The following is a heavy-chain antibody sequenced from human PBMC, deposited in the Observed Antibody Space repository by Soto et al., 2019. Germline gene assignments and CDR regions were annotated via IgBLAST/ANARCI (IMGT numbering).Heavy chain of an antibody. CDR2: ISYDGSNK. CDR3: ARPLHSSGWYWYYYYGMDV. Sequence: QVQLVESGGGVVHPGRSLRLSCAASGFTFSSYAMHWVRQAPGKGLEWVAVISYDGSNKYYADSVKGRFTISRDNSMNTLDLQMNSLRAEDTAVYYCARPLHSSGWYWYYYYGMDVWGHGTTVTVSS. J-gene: IGHJ6*02. D-gene: IGHD6-19*01. V-gene: IGHV3-30-3*01. CDR1: GFTFSSYA.